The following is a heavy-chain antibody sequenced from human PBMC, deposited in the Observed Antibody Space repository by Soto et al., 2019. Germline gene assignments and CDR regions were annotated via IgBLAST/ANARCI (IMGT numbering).Heavy chain of an antibody. Sequence: QVQLVQSGAEVKKPGSSVKVSRKASGGTFSSNAISWVRQAPGQGLEWKGGIIPIYASPNYAQNFQGRVTVTADKATSTAYLELSRLKFADSAIYYCAVTVTGSRSPLAHWGRGTLVIVSS. CDR2: IIPIYASP. D-gene: IGHD3-9*01. J-gene: IGHJ4*02. CDR1: GGTFSSNA. V-gene: IGHV1-69*06. CDR3: AVTVTGSRSPLAH.